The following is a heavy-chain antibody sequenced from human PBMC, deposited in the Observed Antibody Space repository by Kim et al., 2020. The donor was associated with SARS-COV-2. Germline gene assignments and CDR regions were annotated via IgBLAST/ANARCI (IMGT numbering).Heavy chain of an antibody. CDR2: IYYSGST. J-gene: IGHJ4*02. D-gene: IGHD6-13*01. CDR3: ARGVSSWYTTTYYFDY. V-gene: IGHV4-59*01. Sequence: SETLSLTCTVSGGSISSYYWSWIRQPPGKGLEWIGYIYYSGSTNYNPSLKSRVTISVDTSKNQFSLKLSSVTAADTAVYYCARGVSSWYTTTYYFDYWGQGTLVTVSS. CDR1: GGSISSYY.